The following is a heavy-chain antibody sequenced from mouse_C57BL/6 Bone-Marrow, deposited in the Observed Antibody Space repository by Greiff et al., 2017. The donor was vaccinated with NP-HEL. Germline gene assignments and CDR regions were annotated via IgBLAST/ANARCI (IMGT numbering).Heavy chain of an antibody. CDR3: ARDGSFDY. V-gene: IGHV1-76*01. CDR1: GYTFTDYY. J-gene: IGHJ2*01. CDR2: IYPGSGNT. Sequence: VQLQQSGAELVRPGASVKLSCKASGYTFTDYYINWVKQRPGQGLEWIARIYPGSGNTYYNEKFKGKATLTAEKSSSTAYMQLSSLTSEDSAVYFCARDGSFDYWGQGTTLTVSS. D-gene: IGHD1-1*01.